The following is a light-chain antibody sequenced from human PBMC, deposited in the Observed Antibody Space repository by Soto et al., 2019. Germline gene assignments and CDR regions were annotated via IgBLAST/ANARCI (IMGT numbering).Light chain of an antibody. CDR1: QSVSNY. J-gene: IGKJ4*01. V-gene: IGKV3-11*01. Sequence: EIVLTQSPATLSLSPGERATLSCRASQSVSNYLAWFQQKPGQAPRLLIYDASNRATGIPARFSGSGSGTDFTLTISSLEPEAFAVYYCQQRSSWPLLTFGGGTKVEI. CDR3: QQRSSWPLLT. CDR2: DAS.